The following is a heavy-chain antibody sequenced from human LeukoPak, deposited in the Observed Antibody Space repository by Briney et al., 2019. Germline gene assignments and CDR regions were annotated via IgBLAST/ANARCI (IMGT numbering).Heavy chain of an antibody. J-gene: IGHJ4*02. V-gene: IGHV4-4*07. D-gene: IGHD3-22*01. Sequence: SETLSLTCTVSGCSISSYYWSWIRQPAAKGLEWIGRIYTSGSTNYNPSLNSGVTMSVDTSKNQFSLKLRYVTAADRDVYYCARDYDDSGYLLLDCWGQGTLVTVSS. CDR2: IYTSGST. CDR1: GCSISSYY. CDR3: ARDYDDSGYLLLDC.